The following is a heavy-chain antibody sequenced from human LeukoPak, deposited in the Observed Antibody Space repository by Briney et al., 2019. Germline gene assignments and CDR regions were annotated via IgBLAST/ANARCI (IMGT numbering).Heavy chain of an antibody. CDR1: GDSFSSSSHY. CDR2: IRNSGNT. CDR3: ARHVYGEYGPGDY. Sequence: PSETLSLTCTVSGDSFSSSSHYWGWLRQPPGRGLEWIGSIRNSGNTHYSPSLKSRVTISVDTSKNQFSLKLSSVTAADTAVYYCARHVYGEYGPGDYWGQGILVTVSS. J-gene: IGHJ4*02. V-gene: IGHV4-39*01. D-gene: IGHD4-17*01.